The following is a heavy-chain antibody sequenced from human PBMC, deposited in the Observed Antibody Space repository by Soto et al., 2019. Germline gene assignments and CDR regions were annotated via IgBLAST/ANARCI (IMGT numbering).Heavy chain of an antibody. CDR2: ISADGTGA. D-gene: IGHD6-19*01. J-gene: IGHJ4*02. CDR1: GFTFSDYA. V-gene: IGHV3-23*01. CDR3: AKVLPSMRGWSSRYYFDY. Sequence: GGSLRLSCAASGFTFSDYAMSWVRQAPGKGLEWVSVISADGTGAFYADSVKGRFTISRDKSKNTLYLKMNSLRAEDTAVYYCAKVLPSMRGWSSRYYFDYWGQGTLVTVSS.